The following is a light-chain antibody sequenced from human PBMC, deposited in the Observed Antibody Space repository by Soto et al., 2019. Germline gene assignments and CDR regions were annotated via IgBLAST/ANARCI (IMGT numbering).Light chain of an antibody. V-gene: IGKV1-8*01. CDR3: QQYYSYPRT. CDR2: AAS. CDR1: QGIGDT. J-gene: IGKJ1*01. Sequence: MRQSPATLSVSPGEGATLSCRASQGIGDTLAWYQQKPGKAPKLLIYAASTLQSGVPSRFSGSGSGTDFTLTISCLQSEDFATYYCQQYYSYPRTFGQGTKVDIK.